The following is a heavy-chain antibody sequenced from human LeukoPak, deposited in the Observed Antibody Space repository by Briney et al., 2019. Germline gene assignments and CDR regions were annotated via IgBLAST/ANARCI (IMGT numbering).Heavy chain of an antibody. Sequence: GGSLRLSCAVSGLSVSTSYMTWVRQAPGKGLEWVSLIYSAGTTYYADSVKGRFTISRDNSKNTLYLQMNSLRAEDTAVYYCAKDPSSSWFYNWFDPWGQGTLVTVSS. CDR1: GLSVSTSY. CDR2: IYSAGTT. V-gene: IGHV3-53*01. CDR3: AKDPSSSWFYNWFDP. D-gene: IGHD6-13*01. J-gene: IGHJ5*02.